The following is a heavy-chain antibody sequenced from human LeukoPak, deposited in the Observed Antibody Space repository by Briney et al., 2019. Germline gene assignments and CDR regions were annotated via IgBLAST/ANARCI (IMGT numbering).Heavy chain of an antibody. D-gene: IGHD3-22*01. V-gene: IGHV4-59*12. CDR3: ARGTTKGYYYDTSGYYTK. CDR2: IYYSGRT. J-gene: IGHJ4*02. Sequence: PSETLSLTCNVSGGSINSYYWGWIRQPPGKRLELIGYIYYSGRTNYNPSLKGRVTISVDTSTNPISLKLTSVTAADTAVYFCARGTTKGYYYDTSGYYTKWGQGTLVTVSS. CDR1: GGSINSYY.